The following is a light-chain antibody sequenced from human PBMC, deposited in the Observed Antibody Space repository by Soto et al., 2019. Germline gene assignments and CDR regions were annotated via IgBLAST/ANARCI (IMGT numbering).Light chain of an antibody. Sequence: EIVMTQSPATLSVSPGERATLSCRASQSVSSNLAWHQQKPGQAPRLLIYGTYIRATGIPARFSGSGSGTEFTLTISSLQSEDFAVYYCQQYNNWPPLTFGGGTKVEIK. CDR3: QQYNNWPPLT. CDR2: GTY. V-gene: IGKV3D-15*01. CDR1: QSVSSN. J-gene: IGKJ4*01.